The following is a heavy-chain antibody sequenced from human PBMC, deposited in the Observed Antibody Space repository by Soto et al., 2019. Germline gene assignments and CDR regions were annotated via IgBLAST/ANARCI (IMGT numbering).Heavy chain of an antibody. J-gene: IGHJ4*02. D-gene: IGHD3-3*01. CDR2: IYYSGST. CDR3: ARHDYDFWSGYRSAYYFDY. CDR1: DY. Sequence: DYGVCIKKPQGKGLEWIGSIYYSGSTYYNPSLKSRVTISVDTSKNQFSLKLSSVTAADTAVYYCARHDYDFWSGYRSAYYFDYWGQGTLVTVSS. V-gene: IGHV4-39*01.